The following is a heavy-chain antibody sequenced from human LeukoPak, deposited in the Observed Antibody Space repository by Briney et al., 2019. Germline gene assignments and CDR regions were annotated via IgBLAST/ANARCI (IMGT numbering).Heavy chain of an antibody. V-gene: IGHV3-48*03. Sequence: GGSLRLSCAASGFTFSSYEMNWVRQAPGKGLEWVSYISSSGSTIYYADSVKGRFTISRDNAKNSLYLQMNSLRAEDTAVYYCARDYSSGYYPSTIDYWGQGTLVTVSS. CDR2: ISSSGSTI. D-gene: IGHD3-22*01. CDR1: GFTFSSYE. J-gene: IGHJ4*02. CDR3: ARDYSSGYYPSTIDY.